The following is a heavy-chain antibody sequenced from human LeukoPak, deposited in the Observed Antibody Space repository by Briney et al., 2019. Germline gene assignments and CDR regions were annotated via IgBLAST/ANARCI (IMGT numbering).Heavy chain of an antibody. CDR2: IYYSGST. CDR3: ARGSYDILTGYYDY. CDR1: GGSISSYY. V-gene: IGHV4-59*08. J-gene: IGHJ4*02. D-gene: IGHD3-9*01. Sequence: KPSETLSLTCTVSGGSISSYYWSWIRQPPGKGLEWIGYIYYSGSTNYNPSLKSRVTISVDTSKNQFSLKLSSVTAADTAVYYCARGSYDILTGYYDYWGQGTLVTVSS.